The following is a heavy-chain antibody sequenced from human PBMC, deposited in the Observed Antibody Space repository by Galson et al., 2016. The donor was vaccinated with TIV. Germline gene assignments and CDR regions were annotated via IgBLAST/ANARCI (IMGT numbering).Heavy chain of an antibody. CDR1: GAPLTSDEYP. CDR3: ANHTYYYDGANYREEHPYYYFMDV. J-gene: IGHJ6*03. CDR2: IHYSGST. V-gene: IGHV4-30-4*08. Sequence: LSLTCTVSGAPLTSDEYPWTWIRQPPGKGLEWIGNIHYSGSTYCKASLKSRITISFDTSKNEISLKLRSVTAADTAVYYFANHTYYYDGANYREEHPYYYFMDVWGIGTTVTVSS. D-gene: IGHD3-22*01.